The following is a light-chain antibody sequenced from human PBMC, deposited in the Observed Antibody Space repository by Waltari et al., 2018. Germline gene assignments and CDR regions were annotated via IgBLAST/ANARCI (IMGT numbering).Light chain of an antibody. CDR3: QQYGSSPLT. Sequence: EIVLPQSPGTLFLSPGESAPPSCRASQSVSNNQLAWYQQSPGQAPRLVIYGAFARATAIPDRFSGTGSGTDFTLTISRLEPEDFAMYYCQQYGSSPLTFGQGTRLEIK. J-gene: IGKJ5*01. CDR2: GAF. CDR1: QSVSNNQ. V-gene: IGKV3-20*01.